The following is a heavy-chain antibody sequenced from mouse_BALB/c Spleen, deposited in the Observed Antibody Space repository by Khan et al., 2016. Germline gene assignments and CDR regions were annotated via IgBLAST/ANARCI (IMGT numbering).Heavy chain of an antibody. D-gene: IGHD1-2*01. J-gene: IGHJ2*01. V-gene: IGHV4-1*02. CDR2: INPDSSTI. Sequence: EVKLLESGGGLVQPGGSLKLSCAASGFDFSRYWMSWVRQAPGKGLEWIGEINPDSSTINYTPSLKDKFIISRDNAKNTLYLQMSKVRSEDTSLDYCAGLRYCGHHDYWSRGTTLTVSS. CDR3: AGLRYCGHHDY. CDR1: GFDFSRYW.